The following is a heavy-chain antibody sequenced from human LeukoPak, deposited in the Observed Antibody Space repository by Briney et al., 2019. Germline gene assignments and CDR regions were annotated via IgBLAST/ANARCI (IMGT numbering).Heavy chain of an antibody. CDR2: IYYSGNT. Sequence: SETLSLTCTVSGGSISSADYYWSWFRQPPGKGLEWIGYIYYSGNTYYNPSLKSRVIISVDTSKNQFSLNLSSVTAADTAVYYCARAGYCSAGSCLGADYWGQGTPVTVSS. D-gene: IGHD2-15*01. J-gene: IGHJ4*02. CDR3: ARAGYCSAGSCLGADY. V-gene: IGHV4-30-4*01. CDR1: GGSISSADYY.